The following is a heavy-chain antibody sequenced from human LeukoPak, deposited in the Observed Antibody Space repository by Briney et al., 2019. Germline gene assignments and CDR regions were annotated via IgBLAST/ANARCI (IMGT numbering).Heavy chain of an antibody. Sequence: PGGSLRLSCAASGFTFSTYDMQWVRQAPGKGLEWVSGISRSGRTYYTDSVEGRFSISRDNSKDTLYLQMNSLRAEDTAVYYCAQGGYFAFDIWGQGTMVAVSS. CDR3: AQGGYFAFDI. D-gene: IGHD2-2*03. J-gene: IGHJ3*02. CDR1: GFTFSTYD. V-gene: IGHV3-23*01. CDR2: ISRSGRT.